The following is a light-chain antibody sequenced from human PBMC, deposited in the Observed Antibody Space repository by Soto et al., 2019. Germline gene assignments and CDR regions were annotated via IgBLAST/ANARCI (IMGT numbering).Light chain of an antibody. Sequence: QSVLTQPHSMSGSPGQSVTISCTGTSSDVGGYSYVSWYQQHPGKAPELIIYDVTERPSGVPDRFSGSKSGNTASLTISVLQAEDEADYYCCSYTGSYSYVFGIGTKVTVL. CDR3: CSYTGSYSYV. CDR2: DVT. J-gene: IGLJ1*01. V-gene: IGLV2-11*01. CDR1: SSDVGGYSY.